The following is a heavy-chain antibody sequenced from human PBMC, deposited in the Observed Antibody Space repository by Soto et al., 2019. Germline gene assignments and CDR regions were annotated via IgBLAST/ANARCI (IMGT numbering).Heavy chain of an antibody. CDR3: ASEGSSGYFNFDI. Sequence: ASVKVSCKASGYTFTSYYMHWVRQAPGQGLEWMGIINPSGGSTSYGQKFHGRVTMTRDTSTSTVYMELSSLRSEYTVLYYCASEGSSGYFNFDIWGQGTMVNVPS. V-gene: IGHV1-46*01. CDR1: GYTFTSYY. D-gene: IGHD3-22*01. CDR2: INPSGGST. J-gene: IGHJ3*02.